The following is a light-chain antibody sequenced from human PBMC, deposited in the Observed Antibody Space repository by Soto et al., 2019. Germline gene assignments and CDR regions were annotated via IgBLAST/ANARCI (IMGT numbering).Light chain of an antibody. V-gene: IGLV7-43*01. Sequence: QAVVNQEPSLTVSPGGTVTLTCATSTGAVTSGYYPNWFQQKPGQAPRALIYSTNNKYSWTPARFSGSLLGGKAALTLSGVQPEDEADYYCLLYYGGQLGVFGGGTKVTVL. CDR1: TGAVTSGYY. J-gene: IGLJ2*01. CDR3: LLYYGGQLGV. CDR2: STN.